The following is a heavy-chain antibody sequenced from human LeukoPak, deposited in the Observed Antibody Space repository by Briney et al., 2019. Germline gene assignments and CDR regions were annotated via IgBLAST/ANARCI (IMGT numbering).Heavy chain of an antibody. CDR1: GYSISSGYY. CDR3: ARETAAAGSFIAINDY. D-gene: IGHD6-13*01. Sequence: PSETLSLTCTVSGYSISSGYYWSWIRQPPGKGLEWIGEINDSESTNYNPSLKSRVTISVDTSKNQFSLKLSSVTAADTAIYYCARETAAAGSFIAINDYWGQGTLVTVSS. J-gene: IGHJ4*02. V-gene: IGHV4-38-2*02. CDR2: INDSEST.